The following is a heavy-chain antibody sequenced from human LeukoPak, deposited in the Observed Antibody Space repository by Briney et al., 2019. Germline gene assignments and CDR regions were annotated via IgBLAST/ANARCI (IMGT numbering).Heavy chain of an antibody. V-gene: IGHV4-39*07. CDR1: GGSISSSSYY. CDR3: ARDSSQDYYYYYYMDV. D-gene: IGHD6-13*01. Sequence: SETLSLTCTVSGGSISSSSYYWGWIRQPPGKGLEWIGSIYYSGSTYYNPSLKSRVTTSVDTSKNQFSLKLSSVTAADTAVYYCARDSSQDYYYYYYMDVWGKGTTVTVSS. J-gene: IGHJ6*03. CDR2: IYYSGST.